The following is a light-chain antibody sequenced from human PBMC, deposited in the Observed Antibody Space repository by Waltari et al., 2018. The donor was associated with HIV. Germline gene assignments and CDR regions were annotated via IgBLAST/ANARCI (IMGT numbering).Light chain of an antibody. Sequence: QSVLTQPPSVSGAPGQRVTISCSGSGSNIGAGYDVHWYQQLPGSAPKLLIYDNTKRPSGVPDRCSGSKSGTSASLAITGLQAEDEADYYCQSYDSSLRGVFGGGTKLTVL. CDR3: QSYDSSLRGV. CDR2: DNT. CDR1: GSNIGAGYD. J-gene: IGLJ3*02. V-gene: IGLV1-40*01.